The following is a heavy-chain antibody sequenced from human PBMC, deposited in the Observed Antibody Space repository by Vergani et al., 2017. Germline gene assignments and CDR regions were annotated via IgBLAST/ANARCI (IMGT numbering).Heavy chain of an antibody. CDR3: VRMRYFXWWGLTPPDTFDT. V-gene: IGHV4-38-2*01. Sequence: QVQLQQSGPGLVKPSETLALSCVVSGYSISSGYHWGWIRQPPGKGLEYIGSIYHSGSTFSNPSLESRVTISVDTSKNELSLKLQSVTAADTAVYYCVRMRYFXWWGLTPPDTFDTWGQGTVVNVSS. J-gene: IGHJ3*02. D-gene: IGHD3-9*01. CDR1: GYSISSGYH. CDR2: IYHSGST.